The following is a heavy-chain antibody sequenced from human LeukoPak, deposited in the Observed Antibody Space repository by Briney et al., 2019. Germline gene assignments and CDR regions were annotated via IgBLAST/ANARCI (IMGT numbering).Heavy chain of an antibody. D-gene: IGHD1-26*01. CDR1: GYTFTGYY. Sequence: GASVKVSCKASGYTFTGYYMHWVRQAPGQGLEWMGWISAYNGNTNYAQKLQGRVTMTTDTSTSTAYMELRSLRSDDTAVYYCATFAGEHQAPFDYWGQGTLVTVSS. CDR3: ATFAGEHQAPFDY. CDR2: ISAYNGNT. V-gene: IGHV1-18*04. J-gene: IGHJ4*02.